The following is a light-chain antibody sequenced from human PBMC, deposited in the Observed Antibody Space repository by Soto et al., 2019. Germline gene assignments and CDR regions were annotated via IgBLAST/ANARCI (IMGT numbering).Light chain of an antibody. CDR2: EVS. V-gene: IGLV2-8*01. J-gene: IGLJ2*01. CDR1: SSDVGGYNY. Sequence: QSVLTQPPSASGSPGQSVTISCTGTSSDVGGYNYVSWYQQHPGKAPKLMIYEVSKRPSGVPDRFSGSKSGNTASLTVSGLQGEDEADYYCSSYAGSSTVVFGGGTQLTVL. CDR3: SSYAGSSTVV.